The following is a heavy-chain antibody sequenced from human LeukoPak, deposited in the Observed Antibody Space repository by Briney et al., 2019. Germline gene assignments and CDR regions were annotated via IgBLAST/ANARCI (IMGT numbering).Heavy chain of an antibody. CDR3: ARGRPLRRWLQFSSTYFDY. D-gene: IGHD5-24*01. CDR1: GGSISSNSYY. J-gene: IGHJ4*02. Sequence: KPSETLSLTCTVSGGSISSNSYYWGWIRQPPGKGLEWIGSIYYSGSTYYNPSLKSRVTISVDTSKNQLSLKLSSVTAADTAVYYCARGRPLRRWLQFSSTYFDYWGQGTLVTVSS. V-gene: IGHV4-39*07. CDR2: IYYSGST.